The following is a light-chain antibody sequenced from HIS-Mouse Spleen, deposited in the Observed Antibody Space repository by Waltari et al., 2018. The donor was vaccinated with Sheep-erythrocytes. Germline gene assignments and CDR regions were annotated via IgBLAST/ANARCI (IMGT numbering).Light chain of an antibody. J-gene: IGKJ3*01. CDR1: QSISSY. CDR2: AAS. V-gene: IGKV1-39*01. Sequence: DIQMTQSPSSLSASVGDRVTITCRASQSISSYLNWYQQKPGKAPKLLIYAASSLQSGVPSMFSGSGSGTDFTLPISSLQPEDFATYYCQQSYSTPQFTFGPGTKVDIK. CDR3: QQSYSTPQFT.